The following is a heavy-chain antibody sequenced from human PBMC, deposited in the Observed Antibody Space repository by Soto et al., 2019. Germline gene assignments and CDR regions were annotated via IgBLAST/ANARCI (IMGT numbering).Heavy chain of an antibody. D-gene: IGHD2-8*02. J-gene: IGHJ5*02. CDR3: ATVDRSVALVGWFDP. CDR1: GGTFSSYV. Sequence: QVHLEQSGAEVKKPGSSVKVSCKFSGGTFSSYVIIWVRQAPGQGLEWMGGIIPVSGTANYAQKFHGRVTISADAATTTAAMEMSIVRFDDTAVYYCATVDRSVALVGWFDPWGQGTLVTVSS. V-gene: IGHV1-69*01. CDR2: IIPVSGTA.